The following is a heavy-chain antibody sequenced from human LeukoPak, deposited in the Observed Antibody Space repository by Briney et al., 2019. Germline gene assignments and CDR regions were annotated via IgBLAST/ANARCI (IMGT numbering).Heavy chain of an antibody. CDR1: GFTFSSYE. CDR3: ARGWAGNYYYYGMDV. D-gene: IGHD6-19*01. Sequence: GGPLRLSCAASGFTFSSYEMNWVRQAPGKGLEWVSYISSSGSTIYYADSVKGRFTISRDNAKNSLYLQMNSLRAEDTAVYYCARGWAGNYYYYGMDVWGQGTTVTVSS. V-gene: IGHV3-48*03. CDR2: ISSSGSTI. J-gene: IGHJ6*02.